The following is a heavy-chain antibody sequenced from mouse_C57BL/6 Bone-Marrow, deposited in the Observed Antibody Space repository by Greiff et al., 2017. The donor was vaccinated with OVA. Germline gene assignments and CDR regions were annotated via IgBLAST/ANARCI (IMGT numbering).Heavy chain of an antibody. J-gene: IGHJ3*01. Sequence: VKVVESGPGLVAPSQSLSITCTVSGFSLTSYAISWVRQPPGKGLEWLGVIWTGGGTNYNSALKSRLSISKDNSKSQVFLKMNSLQTDDTARYYCARRSYYDYDWFAYWGQGTLVTVSA. CDR2: IWTGGGT. CDR3: ARRSYYDYDWFAY. CDR1: GFSLTSYA. V-gene: IGHV2-9-1*01. D-gene: IGHD2-4*01.